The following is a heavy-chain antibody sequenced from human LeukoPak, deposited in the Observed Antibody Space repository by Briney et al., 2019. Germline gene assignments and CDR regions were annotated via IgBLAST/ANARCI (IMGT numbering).Heavy chain of an antibody. Sequence: GGSLRLSCAASGFTFSSYSMTWVRQAPGKGLEWVSAISGSGGSTYYADSVKGRFTISRDNSKNTLYLQMNSLRAEDTAVYYCAKDMEGSFDYWGQGTLVTVSS. V-gene: IGHV3-23*01. D-gene: IGHD1-1*01. CDR3: AKDMEGSFDY. J-gene: IGHJ4*02. CDR2: ISGSGGST. CDR1: GFTFSSYS.